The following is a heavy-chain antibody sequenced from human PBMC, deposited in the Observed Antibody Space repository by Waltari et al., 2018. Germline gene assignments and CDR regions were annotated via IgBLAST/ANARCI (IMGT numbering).Heavy chain of an antibody. D-gene: IGHD2-21*01. CDR1: GFTVSSSC. CDR3: AKGNIVVVIDAFDI. V-gene: IGHV3-30*18. J-gene: IGHJ3*02. CDR2: ISYDGSNK. Sequence: QVQLVESGGGVGQHGRSLRLSCAAAGFTVSSSCMPWDRQAPGKGLEWVAVISYDGSNKYYADSVKGRFTISRDNSKNTLYLQMNSLRAEDTAVYYCAKGNIVVVIDAFDIWGQGTMVTVSS.